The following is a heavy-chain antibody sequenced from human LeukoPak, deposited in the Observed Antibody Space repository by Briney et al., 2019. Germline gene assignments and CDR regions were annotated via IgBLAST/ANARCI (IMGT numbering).Heavy chain of an antibody. J-gene: IGHJ4*02. D-gene: IGHD3-3*01. CDR3: ARGAWYYDFWSGYYIGDY. Sequence: ASVKVSCKASGYTFTSYGIGWVRQAPGQGLEWMGWISAYNGNTNYAQKLQGRVTMTTDTSTSTAYMELRSLRSDDTAVYYCARGAWYYDFWSGYYIGDYWGQGTLVTVSS. CDR1: GYTFTSYG. CDR2: ISAYNGNT. V-gene: IGHV1-18*01.